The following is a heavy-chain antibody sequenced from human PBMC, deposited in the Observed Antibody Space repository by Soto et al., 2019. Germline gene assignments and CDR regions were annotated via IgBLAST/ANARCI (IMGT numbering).Heavy chain of an antibody. CDR2: IYYSGST. Sequence: QVQLQESGPGLVKPSETLSLTCTVSGGSISSYYWSWIRQPPGKGLEWIGYIYYSGSTNYNPSLTRXXTXSXXTSKNQFSLKLSSVTAADTAVYYCARAPTRDAFDIWGQGTMVTVSS. J-gene: IGHJ3*02. V-gene: IGHV4-59*01. CDR3: ARAPTRDAFDI. CDR1: GGSISSYY.